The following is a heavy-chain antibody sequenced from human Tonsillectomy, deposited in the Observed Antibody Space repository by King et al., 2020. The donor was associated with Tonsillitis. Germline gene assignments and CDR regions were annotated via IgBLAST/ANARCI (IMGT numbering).Heavy chain of an antibody. CDR3: ARPPVWWSDRRSVWFDP. D-gene: IGHD2-21*01. CDR1: DDSIPGGNHY. V-gene: IGHV4-39*07. CDR2: LYYNGST. J-gene: IGHJ5*02. Sequence: QLQESGPGLVKPSETLSLSCAVSDDSIPGGNHYWGWIRQPPGQGLEWIGSLYYNGSTYYNPSLKSRVTISVDTSKNRLSLKVRSVTAADTAVYYCARPPVWWSDRRSVWFDPWGQGTLVTVSS.